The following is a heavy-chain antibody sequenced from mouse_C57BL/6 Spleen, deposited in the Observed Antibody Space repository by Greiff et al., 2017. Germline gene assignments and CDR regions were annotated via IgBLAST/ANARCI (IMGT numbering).Heavy chain of an antibody. Sequence: EVHLVESGPGLVKPSQSLSLTCSVTGYSITSGYYWNWIRQFPGNKLEWMGYISYDGSNNYNPSLKNRISITRDTSKNQFFLKLNSVTTEDTATYYCAREGLPYYFDCWGQGTTLTVPS. D-gene: IGHD5-5*01. J-gene: IGHJ2*01. CDR3: AREGLPYYFDC. V-gene: IGHV3-6*01. CDR2: ISYDGSN. CDR1: GYSITSGYY.